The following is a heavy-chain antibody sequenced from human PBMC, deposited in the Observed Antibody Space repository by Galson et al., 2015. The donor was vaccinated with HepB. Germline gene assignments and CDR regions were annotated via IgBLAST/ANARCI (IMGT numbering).Heavy chain of an antibody. CDR2: ISSTGSST. J-gene: IGHJ6*02. D-gene: IGHD4-17*01. CDR3: AREVSVTTGIHPFYYGMDV. Sequence: SLRLSCAGSEFSFNKYEMTWVRQAPGKGLEWVSYISSTGSSTYYADSVKGRFTVSRDHAKTSLYLQMNSLRADDTAIYYCAREVSVTTGIHPFYYGMDVWGHGTAVTVSS. CDR1: EFSFNKYE. V-gene: IGHV3-48*03.